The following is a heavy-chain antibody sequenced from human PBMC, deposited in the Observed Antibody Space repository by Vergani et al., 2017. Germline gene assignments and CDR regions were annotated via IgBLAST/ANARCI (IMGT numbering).Heavy chain of an antibody. CDR1: GFTFSDYY. D-gene: IGHD4-17*01. Sequence: QVQLVESGGGLVKPGGSLRLSCAASGFTFSDYYMSWIRQAPGKGLEWVSYISSSSSYTNYADSVKGRFTISRDNAKNSLYLQMNSLRAEDTAVYYCARVPVTTFYFDYWGQGTLVTVSS. J-gene: IGHJ4*02. CDR2: ISSSSSYT. CDR3: ARVPVTTFYFDY. V-gene: IGHV3-11*06.